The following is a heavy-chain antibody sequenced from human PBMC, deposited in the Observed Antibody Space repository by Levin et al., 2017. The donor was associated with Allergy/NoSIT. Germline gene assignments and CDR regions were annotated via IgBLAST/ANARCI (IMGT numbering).Heavy chain of an antibody. CDR2: ISDDGSKT. CDR1: GFTFSSYG. Sequence: GGSLRLSCAASGFTFSSYGMHWVRQAPGKGLEWVAIISDDGSKTYYADSVKGRFTISRDNSKNTLSLQMDRLRAEDTAVYYCAKSGGSTRGSYSWGLDYWGQGTLVTVSS. D-gene: IGHD4-11*01. V-gene: IGHV3-30*18. CDR3: AKSGGSTRGSYSWGLDY. J-gene: IGHJ4*02.